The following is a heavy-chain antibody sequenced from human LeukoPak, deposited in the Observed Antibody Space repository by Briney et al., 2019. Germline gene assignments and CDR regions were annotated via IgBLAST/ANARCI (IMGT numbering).Heavy chain of an antibody. J-gene: IGHJ4*02. Sequence: GGSLRLSCAASGFTFSSYWMHWVRQAPGKGLVGVSRINSDGSSTSYADSVKGRFTISRDNAKNTLYLQMNSLRAEDTAVYYCARDLYYYDSSGYWNWGQGTLVTVSS. D-gene: IGHD3-22*01. CDR1: GFTFSSYW. V-gene: IGHV3-74*01. CDR2: INSDGSST. CDR3: ARDLYYYDSSGYWN.